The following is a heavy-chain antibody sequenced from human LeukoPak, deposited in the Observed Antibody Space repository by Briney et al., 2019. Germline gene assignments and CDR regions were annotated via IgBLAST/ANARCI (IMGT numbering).Heavy chain of an antibody. CDR3: ARRAYNWGAFDI. D-gene: IGHD5-24*01. J-gene: IGHJ3*02. CDR1: GFTFSSYA. CDR2: ISGSGGST. Sequence: AGGSLRLSCAASGFTFSSYAMSWVRQAPGKGLEWVSAISGSGGSTYYADSVKGRFTISRDNAKNSLYLQMNSLRDEDTAVYYCARRAYNWGAFDIWGQGTMVTVSS. V-gene: IGHV3-23*01.